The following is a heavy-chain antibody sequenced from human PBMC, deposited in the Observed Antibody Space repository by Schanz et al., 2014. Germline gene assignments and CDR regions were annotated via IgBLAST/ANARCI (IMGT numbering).Heavy chain of an antibody. D-gene: IGHD6-6*01. CDR2: ITSNGGGT. J-gene: IGHJ6*02. CDR1: GFTFSSNA. V-gene: IGHV3-23*01. CDR3: AKNWKGHHITGRPGWSDGMDV. Sequence: EVPLLESGGCLVQPGGSLRLSCAASGFTFSSNAMCWVRQAPGKGLEWVSTITSNGGGTYYADSVKGRFTISRDNAKNTLYLQMNSLRVEDTAEYYCAKNWKGHHITGRPGWSDGMDVWGQGTTVTVSS.